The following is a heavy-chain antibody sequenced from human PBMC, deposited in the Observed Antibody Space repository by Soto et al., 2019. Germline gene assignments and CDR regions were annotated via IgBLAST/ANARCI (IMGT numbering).Heavy chain of an antibody. CDR2: ISYDGSNK. Sequence: QVQLVESGGGVVQPGRSLRLSCAASGFIFRNYAMHLVRQAPGKGLEWVAIISYDGSNKYYADSVKGRFTISRDNSKNTLYLQMNSLRAEDTAVYYCARNDYGTYYFDYWGQGTLVIVSS. CDR3: ARNDYGTYYFDY. D-gene: IGHD4-17*01. V-gene: IGHV3-30-3*01. CDR1: GFIFRNYA. J-gene: IGHJ4*02.